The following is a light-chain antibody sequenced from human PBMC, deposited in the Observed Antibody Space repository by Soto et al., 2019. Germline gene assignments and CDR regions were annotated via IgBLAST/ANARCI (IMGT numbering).Light chain of an antibody. CDR1: RSDVGGYNY. CDR3: SSYAGSNNFV. V-gene: IGLV2-8*01. J-gene: IGLJ1*01. Sequence: QSALTQPPSASGSPGQSVTISCTGTRSDVGGYNYVSWYQQHPGNAPKLMIYEVSERPSGVPDRFSGSKSSNTASLTVSGLQAEDEADYYCSSYAGSNNFVFGTGTKVTVL. CDR2: EVS.